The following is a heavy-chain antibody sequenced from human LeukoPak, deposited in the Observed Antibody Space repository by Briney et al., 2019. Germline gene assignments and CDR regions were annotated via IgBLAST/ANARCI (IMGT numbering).Heavy chain of an antibody. CDR3: ARDAGIVARGWFDP. CDR1: GGSISSSNW. J-gene: IGHJ5*02. Sequence: SETLSLTCAVSGGSISSSNWWSWVRQPPGKGLEWIGEIYHSGSTNYNPSLKSRVTISVDKSKNQFSLKLSSVTAADTAVYYCARDAGIVARGWFDPWGQGTLATVSS. D-gene: IGHD2-15*01. V-gene: IGHV4-4*02. CDR2: IYHSGST.